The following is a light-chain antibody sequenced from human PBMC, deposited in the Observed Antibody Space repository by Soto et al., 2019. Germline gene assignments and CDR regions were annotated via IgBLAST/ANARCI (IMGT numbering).Light chain of an antibody. CDR2: EVT. CDR1: SSDVGGYKY. Sequence: QSVLTQPASVSGSPGQSITIPCTGTSSDVGGYKYVSWYQQHPGKAPKLIVYEVTNRPSGVSNRFSGSKSGNTASLTISGLQAEDEADYYCSSYTTSSTLVFGGGTKLTVL. CDR3: SSYTTSSTLV. J-gene: IGLJ3*02. V-gene: IGLV2-14*01.